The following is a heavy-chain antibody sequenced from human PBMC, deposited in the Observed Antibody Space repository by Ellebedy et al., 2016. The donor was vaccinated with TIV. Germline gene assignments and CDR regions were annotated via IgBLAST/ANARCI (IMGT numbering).Heavy chain of an antibody. Sequence: PGGSLRLSCEASGFIFSNYGMHWVRQAPGKGLEWVALIWYDGSNEYYADSVKGRFTISRDNSKNTLHLQMNSLRAEDTAVYYCARANTAMVRRNHMDVWGQGTTVTVSS. CDR3: ARANTAMVRRNHMDV. CDR2: IWYDGSNE. V-gene: IGHV3-33*01. D-gene: IGHD5-18*01. J-gene: IGHJ6*02. CDR1: GFIFSNYG.